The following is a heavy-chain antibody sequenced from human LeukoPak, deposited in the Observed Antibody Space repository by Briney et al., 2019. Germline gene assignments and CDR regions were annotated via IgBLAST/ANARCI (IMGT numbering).Heavy chain of an antibody. CDR2: IYTSGST. D-gene: IGHD3-10*01. CDR1: GGSISSGSYY. CDR3: ARTSSGYYGSPWFDP. J-gene: IGHJ5*02. Sequence: SETLSLTCTVSGGSISSGSYYWSWIRQPAGKGLEWIGRIYTSGSTNYNPSLKSRVTISVDTSKNQFSLKLSSMTAADTAVYYCARTSSGYYGSPWFDPWGQGTLVTVSS. V-gene: IGHV4-61*02.